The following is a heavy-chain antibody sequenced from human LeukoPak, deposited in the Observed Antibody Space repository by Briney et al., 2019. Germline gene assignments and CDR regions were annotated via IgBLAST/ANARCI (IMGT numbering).Heavy chain of an antibody. CDR1: GGSISSSSYY. CDR2: IYYSGST. D-gene: IGHD5-24*01. J-gene: IGHJ4*02. V-gene: IGHV4-39*07. CDR3: ARAGETPGMATIIFFDY. Sequence: SETLSLTCTVSGGSISSSSYYWGWIRQPPGKGLEWIGSIYYSGSTYYNPSLKSRVTISVDTSKNQFSLKLSSVTAADTAVYYCARAGETPGMATIIFFDYWGQGTLVTVSS.